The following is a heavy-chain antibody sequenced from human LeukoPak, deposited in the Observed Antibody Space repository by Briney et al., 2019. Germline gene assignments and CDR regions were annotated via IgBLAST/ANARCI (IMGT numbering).Heavy chain of an antibody. V-gene: IGHV3-21*01. CDR2: ISSSSSYI. CDR1: GFTFSSYS. J-gene: IGHJ3*02. CDR3: ARNSDYGDYVWAFDI. Sequence: GGSLRLSCAASGFTFSSYSMNWVRQAPGKGLEWVSSISSSSSYIYYADSVKGRFTISRDNAKNSLYLQMNSLRAEDTAVYYCARNSDYGDYVWAFDIWGQGTMVTVSS. D-gene: IGHD4-17*01.